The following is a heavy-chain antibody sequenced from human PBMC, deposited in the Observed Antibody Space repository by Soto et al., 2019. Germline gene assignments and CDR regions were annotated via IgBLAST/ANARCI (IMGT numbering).Heavy chain of an antibody. CDR3: AKGASHAPFEK. CDR1: GFAFNDFA. V-gene: IGHV3-23*01. Sequence: EVHLLESGGDLVLPGGSLRLSCAASGFAFNDFAMSWVRQAPGKGPEWLSTISGSGDKTFHSDSVKGRSDISRDNSNNKMFLQMNSLRAEDTAIYYCAKGASHAPFEKWGRGTLVTVSS. CDR2: ISGSGDKT. J-gene: IGHJ4*02.